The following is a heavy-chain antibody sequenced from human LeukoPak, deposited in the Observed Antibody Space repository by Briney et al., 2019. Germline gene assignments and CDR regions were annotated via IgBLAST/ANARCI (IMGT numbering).Heavy chain of an antibody. J-gene: IGHJ4*02. Sequence: GGSLRLSCAASGFTFSSYPMSWVRQAPGKGLEWVSAISGSGGSTYYADSVKGRFTISRDNSKNTLYLQMNSLRAEDTAVYYCAKSAGPYYYDSSGYYYFDYWGQGTLVTVSS. D-gene: IGHD3-22*01. CDR1: GFTFSSYP. CDR2: ISGSGGST. V-gene: IGHV3-23*01. CDR3: AKSAGPYYYDSSGYYYFDY.